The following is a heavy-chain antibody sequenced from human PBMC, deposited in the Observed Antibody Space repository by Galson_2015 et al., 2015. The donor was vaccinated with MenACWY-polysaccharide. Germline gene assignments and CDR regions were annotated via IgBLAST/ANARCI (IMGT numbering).Heavy chain of an antibody. Sequence: SVKVSCKASGYTFTSYDINWARQATGQGLEWMGWMNPNSGNTGYPQKFQGRVTMTRNTSINTAYMELSSLRSEDTAVYYCARGGKYYYDSSGYLNWFDPWGQGDPGHRLL. D-gene: IGHD3-22*01. V-gene: IGHV1-8*01. CDR3: ARGGKYYYDSSGYLNWFDP. J-gene: IGHJ5*02. CDR1: GYTFTSYD. CDR2: MNPNSGNT.